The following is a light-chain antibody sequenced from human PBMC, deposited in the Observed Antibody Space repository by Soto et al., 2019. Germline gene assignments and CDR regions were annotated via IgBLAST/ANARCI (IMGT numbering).Light chain of an antibody. Sequence: IVLTQSPATLSLSPGERATLPCRASQSVRSSLAWYQQKPGQAPSLLIYDASNRATGIPARFSGSASKTDFTLTISSLVPEDIAVYYCQHRSNWPQTFGQGTRLEIK. J-gene: IGKJ2*01. V-gene: IGKV3-11*01. CDR1: QSVRSS. CDR2: DAS. CDR3: QHRSNWPQT.